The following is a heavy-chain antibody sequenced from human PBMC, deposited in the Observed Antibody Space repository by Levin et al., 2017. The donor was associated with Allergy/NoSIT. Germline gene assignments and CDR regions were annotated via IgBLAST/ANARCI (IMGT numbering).Heavy chain of an antibody. CDR3: AKERSLGYDIMTGYGTPHY. Sequence: GESLKISCAASGFTFSSYVMHLVRQAPGKGLEWVAVISYDGSNKYYADSVKGRFTISRDNSKNTLYLQMNSLRAEDTAVYYCAKERSLGYDIMTGYGTPHYWGQGTLVTVSS. CDR2: ISYDGSNK. D-gene: IGHD3-9*01. CDR1: GFTFSSYV. J-gene: IGHJ4*02. V-gene: IGHV3-30*18.